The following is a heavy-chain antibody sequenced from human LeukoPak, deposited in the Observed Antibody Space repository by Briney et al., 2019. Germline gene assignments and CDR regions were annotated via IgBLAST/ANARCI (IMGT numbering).Heavy chain of an antibody. CDR1: GGSISSGGYY. D-gene: IGHD3-3*01. V-gene: IGHV4-31*03. CDR2: IYYSGST. CDR3: ARNYDFWSGYSGMGV. J-gene: IGHJ6*02. Sequence: PSETLSLTCTVSGGSISSGGYYWSWIRQHPGKGLEWIGYIYYSGSTYYNPSIKSRVTISVDTSKNQFSLKLSSVTAADTAVYYCARNYDFWSGYSGMGVWGQGTTVTVSS.